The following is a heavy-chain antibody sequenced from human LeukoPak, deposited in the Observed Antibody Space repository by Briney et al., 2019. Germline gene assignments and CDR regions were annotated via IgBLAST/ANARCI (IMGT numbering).Heavy chain of an antibody. CDR1: GYTFTSYG. V-gene: IGHV1-18*01. J-gene: IGHJ1*01. CDR2: INAYNWNT. CDR3: ARGKNLYSNYKH. D-gene: IGHD4-11*01. Sequence: ASVKVSCKASGYTFTSYGISGVRQAPGQGLEWMGWINAYNWNTNYAQKLEGRVTMPTDPSTSTAYMELRSLSSDDTAVYYCARGKNLYSNYKHWGQGTLVTVSS.